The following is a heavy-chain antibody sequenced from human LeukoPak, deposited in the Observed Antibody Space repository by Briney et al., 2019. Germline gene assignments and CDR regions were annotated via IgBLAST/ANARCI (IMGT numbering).Heavy chain of an antibody. J-gene: IGHJ5*02. D-gene: IGHD5-24*01. CDR3: ARAVRWNNWFDP. V-gene: IGHV1-69*06. Sequence: ASVKVSCKASGGTFSSYAISWVRQAPGQGLEWMGGIIPIFGTANYAQKFQGRVTITADKSTSTAYMELSSLRSEDTAVYYCARAVRWNNWFDPWGQGTLVTVSS. CDR2: IIPIFGTA. CDR1: GGTFSSYA.